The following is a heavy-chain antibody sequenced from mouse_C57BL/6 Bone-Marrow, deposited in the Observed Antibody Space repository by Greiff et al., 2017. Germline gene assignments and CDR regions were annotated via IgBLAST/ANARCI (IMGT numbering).Heavy chain of an antibody. CDR2: IYPGDGDT. Sequence: VQLQQSGAELVKPGASVKISCKASGYAFSSYWMNWVKQRPGKGLEWIGQIYPGDGDTNYNGKFKGKATLTAAKSSSTAYMQLSSLTSEDSAVYFCARWDYYGSGGYFDYWGQGTTLTVSS. V-gene: IGHV1-80*01. CDR1: GYAFSSYW. CDR3: ARWDYYGSGGYFDY. J-gene: IGHJ2*01. D-gene: IGHD1-1*01.